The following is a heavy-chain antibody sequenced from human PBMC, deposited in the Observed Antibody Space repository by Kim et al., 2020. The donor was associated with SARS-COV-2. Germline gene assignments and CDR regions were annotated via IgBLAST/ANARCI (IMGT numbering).Heavy chain of an antibody. Sequence: YDSHSVRGRFDISRDESKNTVYLQMTYLTAEDTGLYYCARDIGGGGPPLDVWGKGTPVTVSA. D-gene: IGHD2-15*01. V-gene: IGHV3-53*01. CDR3: ARDIGGGGPPLDV. J-gene: IGHJ6*04.